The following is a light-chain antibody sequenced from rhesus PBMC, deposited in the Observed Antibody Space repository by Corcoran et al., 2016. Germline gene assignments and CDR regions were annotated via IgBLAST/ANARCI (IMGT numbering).Light chain of an antibody. CDR3: LQHNSYPLT. J-gene: IGKJ4*01. CDR1: QGISSY. Sequence: DIQMTQSPSSLSASVGDTVTITCRASQGISSYLNWFQQKPGKAPKLLIYAASSLESGVPSRYSGSGSWTDFTLTISSLKPEDFEVYYCLQHNSYPLTFGGGTKVELK. CDR2: AAS. V-gene: IGKV1-28*03.